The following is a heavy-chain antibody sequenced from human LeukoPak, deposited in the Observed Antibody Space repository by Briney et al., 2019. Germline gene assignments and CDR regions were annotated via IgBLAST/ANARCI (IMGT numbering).Heavy chain of an antibody. CDR2: IYSAGST. CDR1: GFPFSSNY. CDR3: ARVAIGDYLDY. V-gene: IGHV3-53*01. J-gene: IGHJ4*02. Sequence: PGGSLSLSCAASGFPFSSNYMSGVRQAPGKGLECVSVIYSAGSTYYADSVKGRFTISRDNSKNTLYLQMNSLRAEDTAVYYCARVAIGDYLDYWGQGTLVTVSS. D-gene: IGHD3-10*01.